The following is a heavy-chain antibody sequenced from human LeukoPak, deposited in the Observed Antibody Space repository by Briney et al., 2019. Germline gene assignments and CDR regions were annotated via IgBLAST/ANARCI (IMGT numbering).Heavy chain of an antibody. CDR2: IYYSGST. CDR1: GGSISSYY. V-gene: IGHV4-59*12. J-gene: IGHJ6*03. D-gene: IGHD2-2*02. CDR3: ARGYQLLYPYYYYYMDV. Sequence: PSETLSLTCTVSGGSISSYYWSWIRQPPGKGLEWIGYIYYSGSTNYNPSLKSRVTISVDTSKNQFSLKLSSVTAADTAVYYCARGYQLLYPYYYYYMDVWGKGTTVTVSS.